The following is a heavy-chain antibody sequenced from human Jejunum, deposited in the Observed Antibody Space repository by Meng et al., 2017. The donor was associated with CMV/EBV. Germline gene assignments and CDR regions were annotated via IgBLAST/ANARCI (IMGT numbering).Heavy chain of an antibody. Sequence: RLQLPGSGPGLVNPSGPLSLTCNVSGCSISRGTTYWGWNRQPPGMGLEWIGTIDYSTTTYQNPSLTSRVTISMDTSKNQFSLKLNSVTAADTAVYYCVRVGALQLRLPGYWGQGILVTVSS. D-gene: IGHD5-24*01. CDR2: IDYSTTT. J-gene: IGHJ4*02. CDR3: VRVGALQLRLPGY. CDR1: GCSISRGTTY. V-gene: IGHV4-39*06.